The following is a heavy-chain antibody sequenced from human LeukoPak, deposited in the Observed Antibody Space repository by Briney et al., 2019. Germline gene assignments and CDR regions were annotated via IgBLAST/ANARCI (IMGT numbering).Heavy chain of an antibody. V-gene: IGHV4-34*01. CDR1: GVSFDDYY. J-gene: IGHJ4*02. D-gene: IGHD4-17*01. CDR2: INHSGYT. Sequence: SETLSLTCGVSGVSFDDYYWGWVRQTPGKGLEWLGEINHSGYTNDSPSLKSRVTLSIDTSRKQFSLNLRSVTVADAGIYYCTRMTTGHDYWGQGTLVTVSS. CDR3: TRMTTGHDY.